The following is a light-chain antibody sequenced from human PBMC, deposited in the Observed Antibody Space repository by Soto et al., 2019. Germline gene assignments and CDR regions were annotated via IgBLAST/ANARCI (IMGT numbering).Light chain of an antibody. V-gene: IGLV1-47*01. Sequence: QSVLTQPPSASGTPGQRVTIPCSGSRSNIGSNYVYWYQQFPGTAPKLLIYRDNQRPSGVPDRFSGSKSGTSASLAISGLRSDDEAEYYCATWDDSLSGVVFGGGTKLTVL. CDR1: RSNIGSNY. J-gene: IGLJ3*02. CDR2: RDN. CDR3: ATWDDSLSGVV.